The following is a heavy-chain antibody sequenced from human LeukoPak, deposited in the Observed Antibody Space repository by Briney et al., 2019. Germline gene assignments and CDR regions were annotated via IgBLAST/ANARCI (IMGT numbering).Heavy chain of an antibody. J-gene: IGHJ4*02. Sequence: GGSLRLSCAASGFTFSSYAMHWVRQAPGKGLEWVAVISYDGSSKYYADSVKGRFTISRDNSKNMLYLQMNSLRAEDTAVYYCARDPTTVTTLPFDYWGQGTLVTVSS. D-gene: IGHD4-17*01. CDR3: ARDPTTVTTLPFDY. V-gene: IGHV3-30-3*01. CDR1: GFTFSSYA. CDR2: ISYDGSSK.